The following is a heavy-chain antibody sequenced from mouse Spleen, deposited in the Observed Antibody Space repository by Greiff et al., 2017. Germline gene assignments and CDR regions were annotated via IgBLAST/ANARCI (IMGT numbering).Heavy chain of an antibody. CDR2: ISSGGSYT. CDR1: GFTFSSYG. CDR3: ARHGTGTEYFDY. V-gene: IGHV5-6*01. D-gene: IGHD4-1*01. J-gene: IGHJ2*01. Sequence: EVKLVESGGDLVKPGGSLKLSCAASGFTFSSYGMSWVRQTPDKRLEWVATISSGGSYTYYPDSVKGRFTISRDNAKNTLYLQMSSLKSEDTAMYYCARHGTGTEYFDYWGQGTTLTVSS.